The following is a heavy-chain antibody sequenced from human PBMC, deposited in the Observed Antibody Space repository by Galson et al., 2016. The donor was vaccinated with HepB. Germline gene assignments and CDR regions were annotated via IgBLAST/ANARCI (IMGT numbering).Heavy chain of an antibody. CDR3: ARDIDLTYYADSSAYLHKYAMYG. CDR1: GGTFSDYA. CDR2: IIPTFGAL. D-gene: IGHD3-22*01. Sequence: SAKVSCKASGGTFSDYAISWVRQAPGQGPEWMGGIIPTFGALTYTQKFQGRVMFTADKSTNTVYMELGSLRSEDTAVYYCARDIDLTYYADSSAYLHKYAMYGWGQGTTVTVSS. J-gene: IGHJ6*02. V-gene: IGHV1-69*06.